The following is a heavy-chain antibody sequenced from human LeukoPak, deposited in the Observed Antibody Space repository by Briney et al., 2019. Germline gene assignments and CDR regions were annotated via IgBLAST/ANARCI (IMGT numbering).Heavy chain of an antibody. D-gene: IGHD6-13*01. CDR1: GGTFSSYA. Sequence: ASVKVSCKASGGTFSSYAISWVRQAPGQGLEWMGGIIPIFGTANYAQKFQGRVTITTDESTSTAYMELSSLRSEDTAVYYCARDVESSSSWASYNWFDPWGQGTLVTVSS. J-gene: IGHJ5*02. V-gene: IGHV1-69*05. CDR2: IIPIFGTA. CDR3: ARDVESSSSWASYNWFDP.